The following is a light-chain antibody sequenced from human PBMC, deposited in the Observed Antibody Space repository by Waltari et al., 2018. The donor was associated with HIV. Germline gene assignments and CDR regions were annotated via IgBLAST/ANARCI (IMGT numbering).Light chain of an antibody. CDR1: TLGNRR. J-gene: IGLJ2*01. Sequence: SSVLTHTPSVSVAPGHHAWLTCRGVTLGNRRLHWSQQKPGEAPVLVVYDDIDRPSGIPEGFSGSRSGNTATLTIRRVEVGDEDDYYCQVWDTKSDHRVVGGGTKLTVL. V-gene: IGLV3-21*02. CDR2: DDI. CDR3: QVWDTKSDHRV.